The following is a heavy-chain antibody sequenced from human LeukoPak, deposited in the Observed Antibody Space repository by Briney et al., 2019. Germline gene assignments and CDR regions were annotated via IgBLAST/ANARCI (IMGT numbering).Heavy chain of an antibody. J-gene: IGHJ4*02. CDR2: ISGGGGST. CDR3: ANESPFLDY. Sequence: GRSLRLSCAASGFTLNSFAMSWVRQAPGKGLEWVSVISGGGGSTYYADSVKGRFTISRDNSKNTLYLQMNSLRVEDTAVYYCANESPFLDYWGQGTLVTVSS. V-gene: IGHV3-23*01. CDR1: GFTLNSFA.